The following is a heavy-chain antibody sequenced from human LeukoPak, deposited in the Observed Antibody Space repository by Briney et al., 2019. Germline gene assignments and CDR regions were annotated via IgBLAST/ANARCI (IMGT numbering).Heavy chain of an antibody. CDR3: ARGRRNWSGYGDYGYYFDY. CDR2: IYYSGNT. D-gene: IGHD4-17*01. V-gene: IGHV4-39*07. CDR1: GGSISSSSYY. Sequence: SETLSLTCTVSGGSISSSSYYWGWIRQPPGKGLEWIGSIYYSGNTYYNPSLKSRVTISVDTSKNQFSLKLSSVTAADTAVYYCARGRRNWSGYGDYGYYFDYWGQGTLVTVSS. J-gene: IGHJ4*02.